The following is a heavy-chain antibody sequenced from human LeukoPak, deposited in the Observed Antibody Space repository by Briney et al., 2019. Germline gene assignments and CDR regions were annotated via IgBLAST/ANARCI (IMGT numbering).Heavy chain of an antibody. D-gene: IGHD5-18*01. V-gene: IGHV3-21*01. J-gene: IGHJ4*02. CDR2: ISSGSTYI. CDR1: GFTFGSYG. Sequence: GGSLRLSRAASGFTFGSYGMNWVRQAPGKGLEWVSSISSGSTYIYYADSVKGRFTIPRDNAKNSLFLQMNSLRAEDTAVYYCARGLDTTMDPFAHWGQGTLVTVSS. CDR3: ARGLDTTMDPFAH.